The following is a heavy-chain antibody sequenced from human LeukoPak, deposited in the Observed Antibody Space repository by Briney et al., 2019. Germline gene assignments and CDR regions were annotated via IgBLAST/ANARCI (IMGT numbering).Heavy chain of an antibody. CDR1: GFTFSNYW. CDR2: INTDGSTT. J-gene: IGHJ4*02. CDR3: VGRVFVEGGFGY. V-gene: IGHV3-74*01. Sequence: RGSLRLSCAASGFTFSNYWMHWVRQAPGKGLVWVSRINTDGSTTTYADSVKGRFTISRDSAKNTLYLQLNSLRAEDTAVYYCVGRVFVEGGFGYWGQGTLVTVS. D-gene: IGHD2-15*01.